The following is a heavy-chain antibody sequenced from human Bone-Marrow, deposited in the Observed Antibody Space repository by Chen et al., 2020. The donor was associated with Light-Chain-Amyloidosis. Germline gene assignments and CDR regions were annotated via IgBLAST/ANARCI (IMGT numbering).Heavy chain of an antibody. D-gene: IGHD3-16*01. Sequence: EVQLVESGGGLVQPGGSLRLSCAASGFTFSDYWMSWVRQAPGKGLVWVAIIKQDTSEKYYVDSVKGRFTISRDNAKDSLYLQMSSLRAEDTAMYYCARHIVWGAPDYWGQGTLVTVSS. CDR3: ARHIVWGAPDY. CDR2: IKQDTSEK. J-gene: IGHJ4*02. V-gene: IGHV3-7*03. CDR1: GFTFSDYW.